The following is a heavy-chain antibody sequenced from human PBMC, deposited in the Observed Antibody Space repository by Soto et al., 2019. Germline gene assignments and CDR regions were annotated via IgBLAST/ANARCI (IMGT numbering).Heavy chain of an antibody. CDR1: GFTLSGHA. CDR2: ITADGGT. J-gene: IGHJ3*02. CDR3: APHVSCSGGSCQYDAFAI. D-gene: IGHD2-15*01. Sequence: GGAPRLSCESPGFTLSGHAMTLVRQAPGEGPEWVSTITADGGTYYADSVKGRFAMSRDTSENTLYLQMNSLGAEDTAAYYCAPHVSCSGGSCQYDAFAIRGQGTMVTVSS. V-gene: IGHV3-23*01.